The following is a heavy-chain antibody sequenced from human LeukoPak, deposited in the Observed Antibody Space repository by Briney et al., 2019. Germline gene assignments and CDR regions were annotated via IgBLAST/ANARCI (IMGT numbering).Heavy chain of an antibody. CDR2: ISPFNGNT. D-gene: IGHD2-15*01. J-gene: IGHJ6*02. V-gene: IGHV1-18*01. CDR3: ARDLDIVVVAAALRHYGLDV. CDR1: GYTFTSYG. Sequence: ASVKVSCKASGYTFTSYGISWVRQAPGQGLEWMGWISPFNGNTNYAQKVQGRVTMTTDTSTSTAYMELRSLRSDDTAVYYCARDLDIVVVAAALRHYGLDVWGQGTTVTVSS.